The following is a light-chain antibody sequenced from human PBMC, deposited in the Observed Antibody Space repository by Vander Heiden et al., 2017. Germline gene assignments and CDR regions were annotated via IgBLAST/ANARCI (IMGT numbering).Light chain of an antibody. J-gene: IGLJ1*01. CDR3: QWGDSSSDYV. CDR2: DDS. CDR1: NIGSKT. V-gene: IGLV3-21*02. Sequence: GNNIGSKTVHWYQQKPGQAPLLVVYDDSGRPSGIPERFSGSNAGNTATLTISRVEAGDEADYYFQWGDSSSDYVFGTGTKVTVL.